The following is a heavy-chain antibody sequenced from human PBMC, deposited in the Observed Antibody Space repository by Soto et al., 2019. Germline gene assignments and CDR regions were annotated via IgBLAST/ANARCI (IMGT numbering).Heavy chain of an antibody. Sequence: GASVKVSCKASGYTFTSYDMHWVRQAPGQRLEWMGWINAGNGNTKYSQKFQGRVTMTRNTSISTAYMELSSLRSEDTAVYYCARVLYYDFWSGPYYYYYYGMDVWGQGTTVTVSS. CDR2: INAGNGNT. CDR1: GYTFTSYD. V-gene: IGHV1-3*01. J-gene: IGHJ6*02. D-gene: IGHD3-3*01. CDR3: ARVLYYDFWSGPYYYYYYGMDV.